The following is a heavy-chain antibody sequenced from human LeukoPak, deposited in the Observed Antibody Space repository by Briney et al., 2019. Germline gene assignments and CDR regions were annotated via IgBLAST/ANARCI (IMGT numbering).Heavy chain of an antibody. J-gene: IGHJ6*02. Sequence: SETLSLTCTVSGGSISSGSYYWSWIRQPAGKGLEWIGRIYTSGSTNYNPSLKSRVTISVDTSKNQFSLKLSSVTAADTAVYYCARDAGYRSGGSCCSPRYYYYGMDVWGQGTTVTVSS. CDR3: ARDAGYRSGGSCCSPRYYYYGMDV. CDR2: IYTSGST. CDR1: GGSISSGSYY. D-gene: IGHD2-15*01. V-gene: IGHV4-61*02.